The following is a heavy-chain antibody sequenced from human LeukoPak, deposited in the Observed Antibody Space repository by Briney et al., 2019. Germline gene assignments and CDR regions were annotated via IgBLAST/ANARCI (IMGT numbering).Heavy chain of an antibody. J-gene: IGHJ3*02. CDR1: GGSISSYY. D-gene: IGHD3-10*01. CDR2: IYTSGST. Sequence: SETLSLTCTVSGGSISSYYWSWIRQPAGKGLEWIGRIYTSGSTNYNPSLKSRVTMSVDTSKNQFSLKLSSVTAADTAVYYCARAQLLWFGELLIDAFDIWGQGTMVTVSS. V-gene: IGHV4-4*07. CDR3: ARAQLLWFGELLIDAFDI.